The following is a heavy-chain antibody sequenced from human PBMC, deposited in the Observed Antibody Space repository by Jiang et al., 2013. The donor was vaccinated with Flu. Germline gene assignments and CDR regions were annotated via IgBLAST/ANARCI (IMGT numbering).Heavy chain of an antibody. V-gene: IGHV1-3*01. CDR2: ISAGNGNT. J-gene: IGHJ4*02. Sequence: SGAEVKEPGASVKVSCKASGYTYTSYAIHWVRQAPGQRLEWMGWISAGNGNTKYSQKFQGRVTMTTDTSTSTVYMELRSLRSDDTAVYYCARDWSGYWGQGTLVTVSS. CDR1: GYTYTSYA. CDR3: ARDWSGY.